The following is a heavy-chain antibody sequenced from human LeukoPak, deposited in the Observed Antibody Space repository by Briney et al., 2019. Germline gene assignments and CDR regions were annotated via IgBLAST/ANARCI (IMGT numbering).Heavy chain of an antibody. D-gene: IGHD5-24*01. CDR2: INPNSGGT. Sequence: RASVKVSCKASGYTFTGYYMHWVRQAPGQGLEWMGWINPNSGGTNYAQKFQGWVTMTRDTSISTAYMELSRLRSDDTAMYYCARAGTVEMTPLDYWGQGTLVTVSS. J-gene: IGHJ4*02. V-gene: IGHV1-2*04. CDR1: GYTFTGYY. CDR3: ARAGTVEMTPLDY.